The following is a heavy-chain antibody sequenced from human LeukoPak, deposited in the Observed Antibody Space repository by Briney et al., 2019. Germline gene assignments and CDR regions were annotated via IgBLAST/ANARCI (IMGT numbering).Heavy chain of an antibody. D-gene: IGHD2-8*01. CDR1: GYTFTSYH. J-gene: IGHJ4*02. Sequence: ASVTVSCTASGYTFTSYHMHWVRQAPGQGLEWMGKINLSGGSTTYAQKFQGRVTMTRDTSTSTVYMELSSLRSEDTAVYYCARDYVDDIPMIKDYWGQGTLVTVSS. CDR3: ARDYVDDIPMIKDY. CDR2: INLSGGST. V-gene: IGHV1-46*01.